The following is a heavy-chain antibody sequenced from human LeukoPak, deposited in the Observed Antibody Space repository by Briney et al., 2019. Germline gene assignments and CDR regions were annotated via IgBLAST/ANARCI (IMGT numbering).Heavy chain of an antibody. J-gene: IGHJ4*02. CDR2: IIPIFGTA. CDR1: GGTFSSYA. Sequence: GASVKVSCKASGGTFSSYAISWARQAPGQGLEWMGGIIPIFGTANYAQKFQGRVTITADESTSTAYMELSSLRSEDTAVYYCARGERYCSGGSCYSELDYWGQGTLVTVSS. D-gene: IGHD2-15*01. V-gene: IGHV1-69*13. CDR3: ARGERYCSGGSCYSELDY.